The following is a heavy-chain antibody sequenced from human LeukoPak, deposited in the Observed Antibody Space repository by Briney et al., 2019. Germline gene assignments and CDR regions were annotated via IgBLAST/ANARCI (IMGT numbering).Heavy chain of an antibody. CDR2: ISSTSSYI. V-gene: IGHV3-21*01. J-gene: IGHJ4*02. Sequence: PGGSLRLSCAASGFTFTSYNTNWVRQAPGKGLEWVSSISSTSSYIHYADSLKGRFTIARDNAKNSLYLQMSSLSAEDTAVYYCARSDISWSGYSYGFDSWGQGTLVTVSS. CDR3: ARSDISWSGYSYGFDS. CDR1: GFTFTSYN. D-gene: IGHD5-18*01.